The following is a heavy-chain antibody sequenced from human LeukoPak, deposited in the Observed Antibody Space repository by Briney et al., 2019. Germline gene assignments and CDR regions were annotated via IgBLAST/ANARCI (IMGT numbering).Heavy chain of an antibody. D-gene: IGHD3-22*01. CDR3: AREGWYYYDSSGYYPHHDAFDI. CDR1: GYTFTSYY. V-gene: IGHV1-46*01. J-gene: IGHJ3*02. Sequence: GASVKVSCKASGYTFTSYYMHWVRQAPGQGLEWMGIINPGGGSTSYAQKFQGRVTMTRDTSTSTVYMELSSLRSEDTAVYYCAREGWYYYDSSGYYPHHDAFDIWGQGTMVTVSS. CDR2: INPGGGST.